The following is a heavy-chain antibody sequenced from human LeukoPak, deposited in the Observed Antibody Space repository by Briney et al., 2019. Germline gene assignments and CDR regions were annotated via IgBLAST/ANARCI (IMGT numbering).Heavy chain of an antibody. J-gene: IGHJ4*02. CDR1: GGSISSSYY. V-gene: IGHV4-39*01. D-gene: IGHD4-11*01. Sequence: SETLSLTCTVSGGSISSSYYWGWIRQPPGKGLEWIGSIYYSGSTYYNPSLKSRVTISVDTSKNQFSLKLSSVTAADTAVYYCARHDYSNPTELDYWGQGTLVTVSS. CDR2: IYYSGST. CDR3: ARHDYSNPTELDY.